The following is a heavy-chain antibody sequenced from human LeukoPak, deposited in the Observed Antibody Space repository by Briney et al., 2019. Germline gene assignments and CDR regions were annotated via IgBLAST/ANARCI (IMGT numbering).Heavy chain of an antibody. CDR1: GGTFSSYA. D-gene: IGHD2-2*01. Sequence: SVKVSCKASGGTFSSYAISWVRQAPGQGLEWMGGIIPIFGTANYAQKFQGRVTITADESTSTAYMELSSLRSEDTAVYYCAREGYCSSTSCYSAFDIWGQGTMATVSS. J-gene: IGHJ3*02. V-gene: IGHV1-69*13. CDR3: AREGYCSSTSCYSAFDI. CDR2: IIPIFGTA.